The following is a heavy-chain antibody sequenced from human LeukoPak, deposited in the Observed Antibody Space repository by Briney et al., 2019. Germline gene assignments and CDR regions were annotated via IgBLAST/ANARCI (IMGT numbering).Heavy chain of an antibody. CDR3: ASTYDIDVDGFDP. Sequence: SQTLSLTCAISGDSVSSNSAAWNWIRQSPSRGLEWLGRTYYRSEWYKDYAVSVKSQITINPDTSKNQFSLQLNSVTPEDTAVYYCASTYDIDVDGFDPWGQGTLVTVSS. D-gene: IGHD3-9*01. CDR2: TYYRSEWYK. CDR1: GDSVSSNSAA. V-gene: IGHV6-1*01. J-gene: IGHJ5*02.